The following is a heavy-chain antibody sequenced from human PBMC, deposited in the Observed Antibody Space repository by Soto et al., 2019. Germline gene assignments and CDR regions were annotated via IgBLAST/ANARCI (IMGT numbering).Heavy chain of an antibody. CDR2: IDSSSNII. J-gene: IGHJ4*02. Sequence: EVQLVESGGGLVQPGGSLRLSCAASGFTFSSYSMNWVRQAPGKGLEWVSYIDSSSNIIYYADSVKGRFTIASDNAKNSLYMQMNSMRAEDTAMYCCARRMTAVTPTYVDQWGQGTLVTVS. CDR3: ARRMTAVTPTYVDQ. D-gene: IGHD4-17*01. CDR1: GFTFSSYS. V-gene: IGHV3-48*01.